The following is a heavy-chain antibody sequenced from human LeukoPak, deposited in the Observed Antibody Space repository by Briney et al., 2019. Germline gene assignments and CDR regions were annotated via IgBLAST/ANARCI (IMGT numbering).Heavy chain of an antibody. CDR2: INYSGST. CDR3: AREYGSGSEFDY. V-gene: IGHV4-59*01. CDR1: GGSISSYY. Sequence: SETLSLTCTVSGGSISSYYWNWIRQPPGKGLEWIGHINYSGSTNYNPSLKSRVTLSVDTSKNQFSLKLTSVTAADTAVYYCAREYGSGSEFDYWGQGTLVTVSS. D-gene: IGHD3-10*01. J-gene: IGHJ4*02.